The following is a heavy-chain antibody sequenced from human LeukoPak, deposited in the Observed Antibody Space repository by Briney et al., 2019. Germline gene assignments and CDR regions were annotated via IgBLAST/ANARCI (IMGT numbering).Heavy chain of an antibody. V-gene: IGHV3-30*03. CDR1: GFTFSRYS. CDR2: ISYDGSYK. CDR3: ARDRSGYYDY. Sequence: GGSLRLSCAASGFTFSRYSMNWVRQAPGKGLEWVAVISYDGSYKYYVDSVKGRFTISRDNSKNTLYLQMNSLRAEDTAVYYCARDRSGYYDYWGQGTLVTVSS. D-gene: IGHD3-3*01. J-gene: IGHJ4*02.